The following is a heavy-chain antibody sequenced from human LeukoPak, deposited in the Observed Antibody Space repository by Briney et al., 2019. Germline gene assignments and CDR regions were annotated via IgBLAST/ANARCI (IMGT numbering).Heavy chain of an antibody. J-gene: IGHJ3*02. CDR2: ISSSSSYI. CDR1: GFTFSSYS. D-gene: IGHD5-18*01. CDR3: ARDRAAMVDAFDI. Sequence: PGGSLRLSCAASGFTFSSYSMNWVRQAPGKGLEWVSSISSSSSYIYYADSVKGRFTISRDNAKNSLYLQMNSLRAEDTAVYYCARDRAAMVDAFDIWGQGTMVTVSS. V-gene: IGHV3-21*01.